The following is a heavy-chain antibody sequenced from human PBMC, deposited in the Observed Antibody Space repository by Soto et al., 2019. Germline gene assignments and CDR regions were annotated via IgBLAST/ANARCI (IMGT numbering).Heavy chain of an antibody. D-gene: IGHD4-17*01. CDR1: GGTISSYA. J-gene: IGHJ6*02. Sequence: QVQLVQSGAEVKKSGSSVKVSCKASGGTISSYAISWVRQAPGQGLEWMGGIIPIFGSVKYAQKFQGRVTITADESTSTAYMELSSLRSDDTAVYFCARAATVVIFNQGHDYGMDVWGQGTKVTVSS. CDR2: IIPIFGSV. CDR3: ARAATVVIFNQGHDYGMDV. V-gene: IGHV1-69*01.